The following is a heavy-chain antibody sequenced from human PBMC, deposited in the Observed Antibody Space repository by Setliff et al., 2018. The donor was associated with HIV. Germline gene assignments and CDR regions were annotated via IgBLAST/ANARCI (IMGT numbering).Heavy chain of an antibody. D-gene: IGHD6-19*01. V-gene: IGHV4-39*01. CDR2: IYHTGST. J-gene: IGHJ5*02. CDR3: ARLGAVAGPFGRFDP. Sequence: SETLSLTCTVSGGFISSRSYYWAWIRQPPGKGLEWVGHIYHTGSTYYNPSLKSRVSISVATSKSQFSLNIYSVTAADTAVYYCARLGAVAGPFGRFDPWGQGTLVTVSS. CDR1: GGFISSRSYY.